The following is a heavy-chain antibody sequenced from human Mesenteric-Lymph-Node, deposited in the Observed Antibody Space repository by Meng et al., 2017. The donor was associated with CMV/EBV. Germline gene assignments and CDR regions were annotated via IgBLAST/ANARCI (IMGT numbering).Heavy chain of an antibody. CDR3: AHSSGIAAAGPFYFDY. D-gene: IGHD6-13*01. CDR1: GFSLSTSGVG. J-gene: IGHJ4*02. Sequence: QITLKESGPTLVKPKHTLTLTCTFSGFSLSTSGVGVGWIRQPPGKALEWLALIYWDDDKRYSPSLKSRLTITKDTSKNQVVLTMTNMDPVDTATYYCAHSSGIAAAGPFYFDYWGQGTLVTVSS. V-gene: IGHV2-5*02. CDR2: IYWDDDK.